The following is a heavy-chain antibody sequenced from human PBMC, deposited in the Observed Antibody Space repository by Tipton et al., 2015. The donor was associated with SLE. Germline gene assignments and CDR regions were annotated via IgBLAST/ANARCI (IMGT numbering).Heavy chain of an antibody. V-gene: IGHV4-4*09. CDR1: GGSISSYY. Sequence: TLSLTCTVSGGSISSYYWSWIRQPPGKGLEWIGYIYTSGSTNYNPSLKSRVTISVDTSKNQFSLKLSSVTAADTAVYYCAREGPYYYYGMDVWGQGTTVTVSS. J-gene: IGHJ6*02. CDR2: IYTSGST. CDR3: AREGPYYYYGMDV.